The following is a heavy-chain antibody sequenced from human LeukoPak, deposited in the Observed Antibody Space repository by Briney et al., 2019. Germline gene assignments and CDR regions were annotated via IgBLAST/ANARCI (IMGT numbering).Heavy chain of an antibody. CDR3: ARGSFSSGWYPSFDY. D-gene: IGHD6-19*01. CDR1: GYTFTSYG. J-gene: IGHJ4*02. Sequence: ASVKVSCKASGYTFTSYGISWVRQAPGQGLEWMGWISAYNGNTNYAQKLQGRVTMTTDTSTSTAYMELRSLRSDDTAVYYRARGSFSSGWYPSFDYWGQGTLVTVSS. V-gene: IGHV1-18*01. CDR2: ISAYNGNT.